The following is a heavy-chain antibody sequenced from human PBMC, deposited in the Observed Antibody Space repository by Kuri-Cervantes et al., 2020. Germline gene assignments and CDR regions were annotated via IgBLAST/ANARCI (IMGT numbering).Heavy chain of an antibody. CDR2: IHPIDSDT. CDR1: GYTFTTYP. J-gene: IGHJ6*03. V-gene: IGHV5-51*01. CDR3: ARRGRDYYYYMDV. Sequence: KVSCKGSGYTFTTYPIGWVRQLPGKGLEWMGIIHPIDSDTTYSPSFQGQVTISADKSISTAYLQWSSLKASDTAVYYCARRGRDYYYYMDVWGKGTTVTVSS.